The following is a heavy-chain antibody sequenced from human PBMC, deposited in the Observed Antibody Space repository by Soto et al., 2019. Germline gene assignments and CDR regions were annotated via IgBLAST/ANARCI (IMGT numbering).Heavy chain of an antibody. Sequence: PGGSLRLSCAASGFTFSSYWMSWVRQAPGKGLEWVANIKQDGSEKYYVDSVKGRFTISRDNAKNSLYLQMNSLRAEDTAVYYCAREGFGELYYGTDVWGQGTTVTVSS. D-gene: IGHD3-10*01. J-gene: IGHJ6*02. CDR2: IKQDGSEK. V-gene: IGHV3-7*01. CDR1: GFTFSSYW. CDR3: AREGFGELYYGTDV.